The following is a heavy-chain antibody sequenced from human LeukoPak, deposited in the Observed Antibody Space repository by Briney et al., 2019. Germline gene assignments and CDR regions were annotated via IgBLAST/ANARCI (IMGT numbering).Heavy chain of an antibody. CDR1: GFTFSSYS. V-gene: IGHV3-21*01. CDR2: ISSSSSYI. CDR3: AGDYYDSSGLGY. D-gene: IGHD3-22*01. Sequence: GGSLRLSCAGSGFTFSSYSMNWVRQAPGKGLEWVSSISSSSSYIYYADSVKGRFTISRDNAKNSLYLQMNSLRAEDTAVYYCAGDYYDSSGLGYWGQGTLVTVSS. J-gene: IGHJ4*02.